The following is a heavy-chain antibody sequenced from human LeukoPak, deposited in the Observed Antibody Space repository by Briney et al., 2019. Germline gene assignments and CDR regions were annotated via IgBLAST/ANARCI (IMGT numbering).Heavy chain of an antibody. CDR2: ISGSGGST. J-gene: IGHJ4*02. Sequence: GGSLRLSSAASGFTFSSYAMSWVRQAPGKGLEWVSAISGSGGSTYYADSVKGRFTISRDDSKNTLYLQMNSLRAEDTAVYYCAKARLLWFGEPRNYFDYWGQGTLVTVSS. CDR1: GFTFSSYA. D-gene: IGHD3-10*01. V-gene: IGHV3-23*01. CDR3: AKARLLWFGEPRNYFDY.